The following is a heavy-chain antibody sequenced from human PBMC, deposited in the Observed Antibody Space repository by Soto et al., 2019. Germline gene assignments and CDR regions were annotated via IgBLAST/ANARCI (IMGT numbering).Heavy chain of an antibody. J-gene: IGHJ6*02. Sequence: EVQLAESGGGLVKPGGSLRLSCAASGFTFSNAWMNWVRQAPGKGLEWVGRIKSKTDGGTTEYAAPVKGRFTISRDDSKNTLYLQMNSLKTEDTAMYYCTTDRVVVVDASLTNYYYGMDVWGQGTTVSVSS. V-gene: IGHV3-15*07. D-gene: IGHD2-15*01. CDR3: TTDRVVVVDASLTNYYYGMDV. CDR2: IKSKTDGGTT. CDR1: GFTFSNAW.